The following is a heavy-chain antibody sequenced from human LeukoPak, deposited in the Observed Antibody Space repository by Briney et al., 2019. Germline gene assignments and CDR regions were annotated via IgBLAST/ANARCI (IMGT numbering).Heavy chain of an antibody. CDR3: ARGRLRWARGDWVNS. J-gene: IGHJ5*02. CDR2: ISSSGSTI. V-gene: IGHV3-11*01. D-gene: IGHD4-23*01. CDR1: GFIVGNNY. Sequence: GGSLRLSCAASGFIVGNNYMSWIRQAPGKGLEWVSYISSSGSTIYYADSVKGRFTISRDNAKNSLYLQMNSLRAEDTAVYYCARGRLRWARGDWVNSWGQGTLVTVSS.